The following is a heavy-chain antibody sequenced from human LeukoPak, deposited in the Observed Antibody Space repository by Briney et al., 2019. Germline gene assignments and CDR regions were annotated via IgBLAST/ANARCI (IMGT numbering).Heavy chain of an antibody. CDR2: IYYSGST. Sequence: SETLSLTCTVSGGSISSSSYYWGWIRQPPGKGLEWIGSIYYSGSTYYNPSLKSRVTISVDTSKNQFSLKLSSVTAADAAVYYCARTPYHGIIVVISSFDYWGQGTLVTVSS. J-gene: IGHJ4*02. V-gene: IGHV4-39*07. D-gene: IGHD3-22*01. CDR3: ARTPYHGIIVVISSFDY. CDR1: GGSISSSSYY.